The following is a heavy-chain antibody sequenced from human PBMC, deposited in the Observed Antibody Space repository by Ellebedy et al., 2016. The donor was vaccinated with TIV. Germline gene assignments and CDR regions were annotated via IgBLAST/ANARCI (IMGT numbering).Heavy chain of an antibody. CDR1: GSPFSNFE. V-gene: IGHV3-48*03. CDR3: ARGGYLQVSRQDQLLGRLDLGKRQLVRPSGADY. J-gene: IGHJ4*02. CDR2: ISTISGTT. Sequence: SLKISCVASGSPFSNFEMNWVRQAPGKGLEWLSYISTISGTTYYADAVKARFTISRDAAKNSLYLQMNSLRAEDTAIYYCARGGYLQVSRQDQLLGRLDLGKRQLVRPSGADYWGQGTLVTVSS. D-gene: IGHD2-2*01.